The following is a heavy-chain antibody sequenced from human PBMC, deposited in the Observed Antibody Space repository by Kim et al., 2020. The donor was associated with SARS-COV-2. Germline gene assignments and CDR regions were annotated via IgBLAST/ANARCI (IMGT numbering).Heavy chain of an antibody. D-gene: IGHD2-2*01. CDR2: ISYDGSNK. J-gene: IGHJ6*02. Sequence: GGSLRLSCAASGFTFSSYGMHWVRQAPGKGLEWVAVISYDGSNKYYADSVKGRFTISRDNSKNTLYLQMNSLRAEDTAVYYCAKGPYCSSTSCYVYYYYGMDVWGQGTTVTVSS. CDR1: GFTFSSYG. V-gene: IGHV3-30*18. CDR3: AKGPYCSSTSCYVYYYYGMDV.